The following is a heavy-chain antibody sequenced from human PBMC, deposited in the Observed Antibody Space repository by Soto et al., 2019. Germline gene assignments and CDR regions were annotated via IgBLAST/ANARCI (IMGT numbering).Heavy chain of an antibody. J-gene: IGHJ2*01. Sequence: PGKGQEWMGIIYPGDSDTRYSPSFQGQVTISADKSISTAYLQWSSLRAEDTAVYYCAKVLFFQAEDGIRDVRSVSAFLLNRSSDL. V-gene: IGHV5-51*01. CDR3: AKVLFFQAEDGIRDVRSVSAFLLNRSSDL. D-gene: IGHD3-10*02. CDR2: IYPGDSDT.